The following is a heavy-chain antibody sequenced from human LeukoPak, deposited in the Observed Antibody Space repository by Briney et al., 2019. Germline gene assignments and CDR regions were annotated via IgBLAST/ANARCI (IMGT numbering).Heavy chain of an antibody. CDR2: INHSGNT. D-gene: IGHD2-15*01. J-gene: IGHJ5*02. Sequence: SETLSLTCAVYGGSFSGYYWSWIRQPPGKGLEWIGEINHSGNTNYNPSLKSRVTISVDTCKNQFSLKLSSVTAADTAVYYGARVWGQPTPTWFDPWGQGTLVTVSS. V-gene: IGHV4-34*01. CDR1: GGSFSGYY. CDR3: ARVWGQPTPTWFDP.